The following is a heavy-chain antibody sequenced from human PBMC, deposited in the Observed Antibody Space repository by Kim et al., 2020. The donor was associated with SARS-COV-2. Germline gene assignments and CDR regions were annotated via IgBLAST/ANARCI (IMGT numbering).Heavy chain of an antibody. J-gene: IGHJ4*02. Sequence: GGSLRLSCAASGFTFSSYGMHWVRQAPGKGLEWVAVISYDGSNKYYADSVKGRFTISRDNSKNTLYLQINSLRAEDTAVYYCARDYYYGSGSYYSDLPNDYWGQGTLVTVSS. V-gene: IGHV3-33*05. D-gene: IGHD3-10*01. CDR3: ARDYYYGSGSYYSDLPNDY. CDR2: ISYDGSNK. CDR1: GFTFSSYG.